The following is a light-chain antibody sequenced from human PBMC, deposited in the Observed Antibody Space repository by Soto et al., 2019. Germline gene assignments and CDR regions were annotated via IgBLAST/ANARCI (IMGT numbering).Light chain of an antibody. J-gene: IGLJ2*01. CDR2: YDT. CDR1: NIGTKG. Sequence: SYELTQPPSVSVAPRTTATITCGVNNIGTKGVHWYQQKPGQAPMLVIYYDTDRPSGIPERFSGSNSGNTATLIISRVEAGDEADYYCQVWDRSTDHPVFGGGTKLTVL. CDR3: QVWDRSTDHPV. V-gene: IGLV3-21*04.